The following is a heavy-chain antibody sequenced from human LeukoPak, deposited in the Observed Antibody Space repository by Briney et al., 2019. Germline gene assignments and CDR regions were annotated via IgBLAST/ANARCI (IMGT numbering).Heavy chain of an antibody. V-gene: IGHV4-59*01. CDR1: GGSISPNY. CDR3: ASGRLGYNSPFDS. CDR2: IFYTGTT. J-gene: IGHJ4*02. Sequence: PSQTLSLTCTVSGGSISPNYWRWIRQPPGKGLEWIGSIFYTGTTNYNPSLKSRVTISVDTSKNQFSLSLTSVTAADTAVYYCASGRLGYNSPFDSWGQGTLVTVSS. D-gene: IGHD5-24*01.